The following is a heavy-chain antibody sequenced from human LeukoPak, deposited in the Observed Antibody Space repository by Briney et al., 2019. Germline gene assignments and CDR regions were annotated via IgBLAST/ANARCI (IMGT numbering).Heavy chain of an antibody. CDR2: ISGSGGST. CDR3: AKDEYDDILTGYYMDY. D-gene: IGHD3-9*01. V-gene: IGHV3-23*01. CDR1: GFTFSSYA. J-gene: IGHJ4*02. Sequence: GGSLRLSCAASGFTFSSYAMSWVRQAPGKGLEWVSAISGSGGSTYYAGSVKGRFTISRDNSKNTLYLQTNSLRAEDTAVYYCAKDEYDDILTGYYMDYWGQGTLVTVSS.